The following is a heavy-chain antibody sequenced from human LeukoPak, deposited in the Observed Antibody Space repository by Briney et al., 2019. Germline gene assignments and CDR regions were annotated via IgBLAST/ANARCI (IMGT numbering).Heavy chain of an antibody. CDR3: ARGEVLRSLDY. D-gene: IGHD2/OR15-2a*01. V-gene: IGHV1-2*02. J-gene: IGHJ4*02. CDR2: VIPNSGGT. Sequence: ASVKVSCKASGYTFTDFYMHWVRQAPGQGLEWMGWVIPNSGGTNYAQKFQGRVTMTRDTSISTAYMELSRLRSDDTAVYFCARGEVLRSLDYWGQGTLVTVSP. CDR1: GYTFTDFY.